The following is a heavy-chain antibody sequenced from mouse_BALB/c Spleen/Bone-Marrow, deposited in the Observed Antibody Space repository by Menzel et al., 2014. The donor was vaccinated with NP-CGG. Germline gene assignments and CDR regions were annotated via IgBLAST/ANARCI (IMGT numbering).Heavy chain of an antibody. CDR2: ISSGGSYT. CDR3: TRDGKGNYDYAMDY. J-gene: IGHJ4*01. Sequence: EVKLVESGGGLVKPGGSLKLSCAASGFTFSNYTMSWVRQTPEKRLEWVATISSGGSYTYYPDSVKGRFTISRDNAKNTLYLQMSSLKSEDTAMFYCTRDGKGNYDYAMDYWGQGTSVTVSS. V-gene: IGHV5-6-4*01. CDR1: GFTFSNYT. D-gene: IGHD2-1*01.